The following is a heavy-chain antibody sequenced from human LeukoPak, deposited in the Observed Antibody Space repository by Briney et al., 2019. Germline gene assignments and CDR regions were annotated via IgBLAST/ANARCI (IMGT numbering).Heavy chain of an antibody. CDR3: ARAFGYGFDF. CDR1: GFTFNTYT. Sequence: GGSLRLSCAASGFTFNTYTMNWVRQAPGKGLEWVSSITSGGTYIYYVDSLKGRSTISRDNAKNSLYLQMNSLRAEDTAVYYCARAFGYGFDFWGQGTLVTVSS. CDR2: ITSGGTYI. V-gene: IGHV3-21*01. J-gene: IGHJ4*02. D-gene: IGHD3-16*01.